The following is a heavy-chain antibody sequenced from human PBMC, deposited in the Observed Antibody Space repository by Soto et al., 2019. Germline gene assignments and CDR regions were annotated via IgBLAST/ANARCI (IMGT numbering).Heavy chain of an antibody. J-gene: IGHJ5*02. CDR1: GGTFSSYA. Sequence: QEQMVQSGAEVKKPGSSVKVSCKASGGTFSSYAISWVRQAPGQGLEWMGGIIPIFGTANYAQKFQGRVTITADESTSTAYMELSSLRSEDTAVYYCARDLNGCSGGSCYGGGWFDPRGQGTLVTVSS. V-gene: IGHV1-69*01. CDR2: IIPIFGTA. CDR3: ARDLNGCSGGSCYGGGWFDP. D-gene: IGHD2-15*01.